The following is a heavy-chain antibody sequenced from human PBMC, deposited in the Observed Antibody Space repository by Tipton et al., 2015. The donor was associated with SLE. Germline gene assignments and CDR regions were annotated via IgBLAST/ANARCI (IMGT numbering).Heavy chain of an antibody. CDR1: GGSFSGYY. Sequence: TLSLTCAVYGGSFSGYYWSWIRQPPGKGLEWIGEINHSGRTNYNPSLKSRVTISVDTSKNQFSLKLSSVTAADTAVYYCARDRSHRARSGIDYWDQGTLVTVSS. D-gene: IGHD3-10*01. CDR3: ARDRSHRARSGIDY. J-gene: IGHJ4*02. CDR2: INHSGRT. V-gene: IGHV4-34*01.